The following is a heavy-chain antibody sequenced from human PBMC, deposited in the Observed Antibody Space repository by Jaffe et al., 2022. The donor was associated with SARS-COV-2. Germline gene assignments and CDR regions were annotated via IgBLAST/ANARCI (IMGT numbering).Heavy chain of an antibody. Sequence: QLQLQESGPGLVKPSETLSLTCSVSGGSISSSTYYWGWIRQPPGKGLEWIGSIYYSGSTYYKSSLKSRVTISVDTSKNQFSLKLSSVTAADTAVYYCARSPFSVTIFGVVTRYFDYWGQGTLVTVSS. J-gene: IGHJ4*02. D-gene: IGHD3-3*01. CDR3: ARSPFSVTIFGVVTRYFDY. CDR2: IYYSGST. V-gene: IGHV4-39*01. CDR1: GGSISSSTYY.